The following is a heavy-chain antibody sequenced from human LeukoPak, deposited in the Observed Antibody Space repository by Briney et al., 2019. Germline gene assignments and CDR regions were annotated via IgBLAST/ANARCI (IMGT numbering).Heavy chain of an antibody. J-gene: IGHJ4*02. Sequence: GGSLRLSCATSGFTFSGAWLSWVRQVPGKGLEWIGRIKSDGATDYAAPVRSRFAISRDVSRATLYLEMNSLKTDDTAIYYCTTVTHFYLGGQGTLVTVSS. CDR3: TTVTHFYL. D-gene: IGHD2-15*01. CDR2: IKSDGAT. V-gene: IGHV3-15*01. CDR1: GFTFSGAW.